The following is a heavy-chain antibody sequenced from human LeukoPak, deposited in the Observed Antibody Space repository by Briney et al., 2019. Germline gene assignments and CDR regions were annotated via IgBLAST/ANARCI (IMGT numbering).Heavy chain of an antibody. CDR2: ISAYYGNT. CDR1: GYTFTSYG. J-gene: IGHJ6*02. Sequence: ASVKVSCKASGYTFTSYGISWVRQAPGRGLEWMGWISAYYGNTNYAQRLQGRVTMTTDTSTSTAYMELRSLRSDDTAVYYCARGGNTDYYYYGMDVWGQGTTVTVSS. V-gene: IGHV1-18*01. CDR3: ARGGNTDYYYYGMDV. D-gene: IGHD4-23*01.